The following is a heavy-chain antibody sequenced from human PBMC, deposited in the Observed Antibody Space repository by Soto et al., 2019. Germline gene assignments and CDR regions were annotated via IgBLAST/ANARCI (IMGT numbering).Heavy chain of an antibody. D-gene: IGHD3-3*01. Sequence: PSVKVSCKASGYSFTSYAMHWVRQAPGQRLEWMGWINAGNGNTKYSQKFQGRVTITRDTSASTAYMEVSSLRSEDTDVYYCARDFGGFDPWGQGTLVTVSS. CDR1: GYSFTSYA. CDR3: ARDFGGFDP. CDR2: INAGNGNT. J-gene: IGHJ5*02. V-gene: IGHV1-3*01.